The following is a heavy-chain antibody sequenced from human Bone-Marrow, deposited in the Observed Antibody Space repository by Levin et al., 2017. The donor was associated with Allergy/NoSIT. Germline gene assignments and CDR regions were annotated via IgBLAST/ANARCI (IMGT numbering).Heavy chain of an antibody. V-gene: IGHV3-33*01. Sequence: GESLKISCAASGFTFSSYGMHWVRQAPGKGLEWVAVIWYDGSNKYYADSVKGRFTISRDNSKNTLYLQMNSLRAEDTAVYYCARGEGTTKKIKTSRVQKHYYDYGMDGWGQGTTVTVSS. CDR2: IWYDGSNK. CDR3: ARGEGTTKKIKTSRVQKHYYDYGMDG. CDR1: GFTFSSYG. J-gene: IGHJ6*02. D-gene: IGHD1-1*01.